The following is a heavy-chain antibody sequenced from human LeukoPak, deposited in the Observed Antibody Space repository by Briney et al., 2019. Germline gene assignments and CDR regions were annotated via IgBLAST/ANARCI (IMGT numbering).Heavy chain of an antibody. Sequence: GASVKVSCKASGYTFTSYGISWVRQAPGQGLEWMGWISAYNGNTNYAQKLQGRVTITADKSTSTAYMELSSLRSEDTAVYYCARGPTRLGYCSGGSCQNWFDPWGQGTLVTVSS. CDR1: GYTFTSYG. D-gene: IGHD2-15*01. J-gene: IGHJ5*02. V-gene: IGHV1-18*01. CDR2: ISAYNGNT. CDR3: ARGPTRLGYCSGGSCQNWFDP.